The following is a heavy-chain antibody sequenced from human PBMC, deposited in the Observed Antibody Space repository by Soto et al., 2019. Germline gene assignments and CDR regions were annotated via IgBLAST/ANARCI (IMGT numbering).Heavy chain of an antibody. V-gene: IGHV4-39*01. CDR3: ASQYFDWLLPSGYGMDV. J-gene: IGHJ6*02. CDR1: GSSISSSSYY. Sequence: SETLALTCTVPGSSISSSSYYWGWIRMSPGKGLQWIGSIDYSGSTYYNPSLKSRVTISVDTSKNQCSLKLSSVTAADTAVYYCASQYFDWLLPSGYGMDVWGQGTTVT. CDR2: IDYSGST. D-gene: IGHD3-9*01.